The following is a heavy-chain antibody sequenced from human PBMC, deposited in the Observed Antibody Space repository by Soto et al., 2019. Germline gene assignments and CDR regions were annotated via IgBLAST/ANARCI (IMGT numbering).Heavy chain of an antibody. CDR2: VNPKSGNT. J-gene: IGHJ5*02. CDR3: ARPYCDSTSCYTDWFDP. V-gene: IGHV1-8*01. CDR1: GYSFSTYD. D-gene: IGHD2-2*02. Sequence: QVQLVQSGAEVKKPGASVKVSCKASGYSFSTYDINWVRQAAGQGLEWMGWVNPKSGNTDYAQRFRGRVTMTSNTSISTAYMELSALTPEDTAVYYCARPYCDSTSCYTDWFDPGGQGTLVPVSS.